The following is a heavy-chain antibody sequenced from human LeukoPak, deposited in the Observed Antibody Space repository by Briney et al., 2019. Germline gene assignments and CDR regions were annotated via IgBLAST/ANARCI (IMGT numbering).Heavy chain of an antibody. V-gene: IGHV3-23*01. CDR3: AKDGILWYYYLDV. CDR2: ISGSGGST. J-gene: IGHJ6*03. CDR1: GFTVSSNY. Sequence: GGSLRLSCAASGFTVSSNYMSWVRQAPGKGLEWVSTISGSGGSTYYADSVKGRFTITRDNSKNTLHLQMNSLRAEDTAVYYCAKDGILWYYYLDVWGKGTTVTISS. D-gene: IGHD2-21*01.